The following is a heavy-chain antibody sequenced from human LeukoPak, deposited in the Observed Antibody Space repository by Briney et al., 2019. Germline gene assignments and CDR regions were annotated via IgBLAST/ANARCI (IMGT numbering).Heavy chain of an antibody. CDR2: ISGSGGST. CDR3: ARVPLKQPAQVPAAIYYYYYMDV. J-gene: IGHJ6*03. V-gene: IGHV3-23*01. D-gene: IGHD2-2*01. CDR1: GFTFSSYA. Sequence: PGGSLRLSCAASGFTFSSYAMSWVRQAPGKGLEWVSAISGSGGSTYYADSVKGRFTISRDNSKNTLYLQMNSLRAEDTAVYYCARVPLKQPAQVPAAIYYYYYMDVWGKGTTVTVSS.